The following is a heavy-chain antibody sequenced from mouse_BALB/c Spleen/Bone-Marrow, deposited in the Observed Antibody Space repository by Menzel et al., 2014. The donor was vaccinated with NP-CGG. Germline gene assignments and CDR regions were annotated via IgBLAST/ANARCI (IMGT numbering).Heavy chain of an antibody. CDR2: ISNGGTFT. CDR1: GFTFSSYG. Sequence: EVMLVESGGDLVKPGGSLKLSCAASGFTFSSYGFFWVRQTPDKRLEWAATISNGGTFTYYPDSVKGRFTISRDNAKNTLYLQMSSLKSEDTAMYYCSRRQSGNYAMDYWGQGTSVTVSS. V-gene: IGHV5-6*02. J-gene: IGHJ4*01. CDR3: SRRQSGNYAMDY.